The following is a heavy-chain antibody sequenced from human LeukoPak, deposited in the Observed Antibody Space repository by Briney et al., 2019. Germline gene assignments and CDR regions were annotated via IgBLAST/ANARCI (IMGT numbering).Heavy chain of an antibody. J-gene: IGHJ4*02. D-gene: IGHD2-21*02. V-gene: IGHV3-33*01. CDR2: IWYDGTNK. Sequence: PGGSLRLSCAASGFTFSSYGIHWVRQAPGKGLEWVTVIWYDGTNKYYADSVKGRFTISRDNSKNTLYLQMNSLRAEYTAVYYCARDLSDGVVTAIAHYWGQGTLVTVSS. CDR1: GFTFSSYG. CDR3: ARDLSDGVVTAIAHY.